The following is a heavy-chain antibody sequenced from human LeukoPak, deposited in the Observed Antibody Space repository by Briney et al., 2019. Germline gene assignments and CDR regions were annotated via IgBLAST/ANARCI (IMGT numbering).Heavy chain of an antibody. CDR1: GDSISNYY. V-gene: IGHV4-59*01. CDR3: ARYAYDSSGYYSFDY. D-gene: IGHD3-22*01. Sequence: SETLSLTCTVSGDSISNYYWSWIRQPPGKGLEWIGYIYYSGTTNYTPSLKSRVTISVDTSKTQFSLKLSSVTAADTAVYYCARYAYDSSGYYSFDYWGQGTLVTVSS. J-gene: IGHJ4*02. CDR2: IYYSGTT.